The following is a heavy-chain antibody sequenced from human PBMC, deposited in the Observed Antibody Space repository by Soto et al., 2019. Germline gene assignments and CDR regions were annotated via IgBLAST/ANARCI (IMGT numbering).Heavy chain of an antibody. CDR2: ISNDGSS. CDR3: ARLPNKSPQN. J-gene: IGHJ1*01. V-gene: IGHV3-74*01. Sequence: EVHLVESGGGLVQPGGSLRLSCVASGFTFSSYWMHWVRQAPGKGLVWVSSISNDGSSIYADPVKGRFTISRDNAKNTLYLQMNSLRAEDTAVYYCARLPNKSPQNWGQGTLVLVSP. CDR1: GFTFSSYW.